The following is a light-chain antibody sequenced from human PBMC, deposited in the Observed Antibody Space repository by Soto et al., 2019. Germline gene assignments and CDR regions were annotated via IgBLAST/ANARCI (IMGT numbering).Light chain of an antibody. CDR1: SSDVGSYNL. CDR2: EVS. V-gene: IGLV2-23*02. Sequence: QSVLTQPASVSGSPGQSITISCTGTSSDVGSYNLVSWYQQHPGKAPEFIIYEVSKRPSGVSNRFSGSKSGNTASLTISGLQAEDEADYYCCSYASSTSVIFGGGTKLTVL. CDR3: CSYASSTSVI. J-gene: IGLJ2*01.